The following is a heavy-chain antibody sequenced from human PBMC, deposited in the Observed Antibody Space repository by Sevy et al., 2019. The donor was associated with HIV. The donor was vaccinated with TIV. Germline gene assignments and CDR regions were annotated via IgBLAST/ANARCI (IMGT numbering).Heavy chain of an antibody. CDR1: GGSITSLY. D-gene: IGHD1-26*01. J-gene: IGHJ4*02. V-gene: IGHV4-59*08. Sequence: SETRSLTCTVSGGSITSLYWNWIRQPPGKGLEWIANIYYNGHINYNPSLKIRVTLSLDTSKNQFSLRLSSVTAADTAMYYCAGENAWGRGYSWGQGTLVTVSS. CDR3: AGENAWGRGYS. CDR2: IYYNGHI.